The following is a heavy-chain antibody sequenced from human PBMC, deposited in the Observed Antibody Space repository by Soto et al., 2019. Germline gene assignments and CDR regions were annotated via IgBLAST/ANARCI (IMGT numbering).Heavy chain of an antibody. Sequence: PSETLSLTCSVSGVSITGSYWSWIRQPPGKTLEWIGYVYHSGTTTYNPSLKSRVSISVDTSKNQFSLRLTSVIAADTAVYYCASDMPYGAGSLAGCDYWGQGILVTVSS. V-gene: IGHV4-59*01. CDR1: GVSITGSY. J-gene: IGHJ4*02. CDR3: ASDMPYGAGSLAGCDY. D-gene: IGHD1-26*01. CDR2: VYHSGTT.